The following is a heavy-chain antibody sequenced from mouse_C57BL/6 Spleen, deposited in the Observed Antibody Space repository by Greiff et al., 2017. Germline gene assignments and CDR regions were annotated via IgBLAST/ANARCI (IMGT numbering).Heavy chain of an antibody. V-gene: IGHV10-3*01. D-gene: IGHD2-4*01. CDR1: GFTFNTYA. CDR2: IRSKSSNYAT. J-gene: IGHJ3*01. CDR3: VRDRGAYYDYDGAWFAY. Sequence: EVQGVESGGGLVQPKGSLKLSCAASGFTFNTYAMHWVRQAPGKGLEWVARIRSKSSNYATYYADSVKDRFTISRDDSQSMLYLQMNNLKTEDTAMYYCVRDRGAYYDYDGAWFAYWGQGTLVTVSA.